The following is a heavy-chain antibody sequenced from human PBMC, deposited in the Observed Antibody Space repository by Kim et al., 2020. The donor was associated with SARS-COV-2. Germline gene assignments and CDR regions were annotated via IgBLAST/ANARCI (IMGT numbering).Heavy chain of an antibody. Sequence: SGPTLVNPTQTLTLTCVFSEFSLTTGGVGVAWVRQPPGKALEWLALIYGNDQKWYSTSLKRRLTIAKDASNNQVVLTLTNMRPVDAGTYYCAHDSPGLYGFDVWGQGTTVTVSS. CDR1: EFSLTTGGVG. CDR2: IYGNDQK. J-gene: IGHJ6*02. D-gene: IGHD6-19*01. CDR3: AHDSPGLYGFDV. V-gene: IGHV2-5*01.